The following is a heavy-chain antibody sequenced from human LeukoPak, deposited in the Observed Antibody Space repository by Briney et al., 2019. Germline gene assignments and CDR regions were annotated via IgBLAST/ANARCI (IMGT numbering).Heavy chain of an antibody. CDR3: ARGRVGGWYFL. CDR2: INHSGST. V-gene: IGHV4-34*01. CDR1: GGSFSGYY. D-gene: IGHD6-19*01. J-gene: IGHJ4*02. Sequence: SESLSFTCAVYGGSFSGYYWSWIRQPPGKGLEWIWEINHSGSTNYNPSLKSRVTISVDTSKNQFSLKLSSVTAADTAVYYCARGRVGGWYFLWGQGTLVTVSS.